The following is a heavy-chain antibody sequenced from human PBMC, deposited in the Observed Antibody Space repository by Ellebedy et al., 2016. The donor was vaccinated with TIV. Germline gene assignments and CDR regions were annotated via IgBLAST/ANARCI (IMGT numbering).Heavy chain of an antibody. CDR2: IRGSDGTT. V-gene: IGHV3-23*01. CDR1: GLTFSSYA. J-gene: IGHJ4*02. D-gene: IGHD6-19*01. Sequence: GESLKISCAASGLTFSSYAMIWIRQAPGKGLEWVSAIRGSDGTTYYADSVKGRFTISMDNSKNTLYLLMNTLRAEDTAIYYCANSPPRGGWYWDYWGQGTLVTVSS. CDR3: ANSPPRGGWYWDY.